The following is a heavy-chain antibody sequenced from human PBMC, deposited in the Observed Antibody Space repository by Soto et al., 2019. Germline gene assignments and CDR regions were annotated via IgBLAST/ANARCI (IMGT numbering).Heavy chain of an antibody. CDR2: INHSGST. Sequence: SETLSLTCAVYGGSFSGYYWSWIRQPPGKGLEWIGEINHSGSTNYNPSLKSRVTISVDTSKNQFSLKLSSVTAADTAVYYCASLDYDILTGYGWFDPWGQGTLVT. J-gene: IGHJ5*02. D-gene: IGHD3-9*01. V-gene: IGHV4-34*01. CDR1: GGSFSGYY. CDR3: ASLDYDILTGYGWFDP.